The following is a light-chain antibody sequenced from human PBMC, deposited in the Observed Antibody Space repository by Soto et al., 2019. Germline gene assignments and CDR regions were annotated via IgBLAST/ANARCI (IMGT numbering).Light chain of an antibody. CDR2: KAS. J-gene: IGKJ4*01. Sequence: DIQMTQSPSTLSASVGDRATITCRASQSISSWLAWYQQKPGKAPNLLIYKASDLEAGVPSRFSGSGSGTDFTLTISSLKPDDFATYYCQQYNSYPLTFGGGTKVEIK. CDR3: QQYNSYPLT. CDR1: QSISSW. V-gene: IGKV1-5*03.